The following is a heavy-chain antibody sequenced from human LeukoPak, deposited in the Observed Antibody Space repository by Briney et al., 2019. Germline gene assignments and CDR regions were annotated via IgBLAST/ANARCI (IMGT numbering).Heavy chain of an antibody. Sequence: GGSLRLSCAASGFTFSSYAMSWVRQAPGKGLEWVSSISSSSSYIYYADSVKGRFTISRDNAKNSLYLQMNSLRAEDTAVYYCARGPIAVAGNGGGDYWGQGTLVTVSS. V-gene: IGHV3-21*01. D-gene: IGHD6-19*01. CDR1: GFTFSSYA. J-gene: IGHJ4*02. CDR3: ARGPIAVAGNGGGDY. CDR2: ISSSSSYI.